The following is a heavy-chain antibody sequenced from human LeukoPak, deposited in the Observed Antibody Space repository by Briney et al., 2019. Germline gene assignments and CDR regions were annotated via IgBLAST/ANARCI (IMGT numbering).Heavy chain of an antibody. D-gene: IGHD3-10*01. CDR2: MNPNSGNT. J-gene: IGHJ6*03. Sequence: GASVKVSCKASGYTFTSYDINWVRQATGQGLEWMGWMNPNSGNTGYAQKFQGRVTITADESTSTAYMELSSLRSEDTAVYYCARGLWFGELLTYYYYMDVWGKGTTVTVSS. CDR1: GYTFTSYD. V-gene: IGHV1-8*03. CDR3: ARGLWFGELLTYYYYMDV.